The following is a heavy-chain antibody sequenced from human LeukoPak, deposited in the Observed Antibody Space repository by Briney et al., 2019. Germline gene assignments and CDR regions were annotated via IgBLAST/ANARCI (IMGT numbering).Heavy chain of an antibody. CDR3: ARASTVGYYFDY. CDR1: GFTLSSYW. Sequence: GGSLRLSCAASGFTLSSYWMSWVRQAPGKGLEWVSVIYSIGSTYYADPVKGRFTISRDNSKNTLYLQMNSLGAEDTAVYYCARASTVGYYFDYWGQGTLVTVSS. CDR2: IYSIGST. V-gene: IGHV3-66*01. J-gene: IGHJ4*02. D-gene: IGHD4-11*01.